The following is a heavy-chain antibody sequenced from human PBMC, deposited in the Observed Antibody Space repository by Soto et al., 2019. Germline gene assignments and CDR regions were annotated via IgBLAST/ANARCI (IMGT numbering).Heavy chain of an antibody. D-gene: IGHD3-16*02. V-gene: IGHV1-18*01. CDR1: GYTFTSYG. Sequence: QVQLVQSGAEVKKPGASVKVSCKASGYTFTSYGISWVRQAPGQGLEWMGWISAYNGNTNYAQKLQGRVTMTTDTPTRAPYMGLRRLSSDDTSVYYGQVGGVLGELSLDAFDIWGQGTMVTVSS. CDR2: ISAYNGNT. CDR3: QVGGVLGELSLDAFDI. J-gene: IGHJ3*02.